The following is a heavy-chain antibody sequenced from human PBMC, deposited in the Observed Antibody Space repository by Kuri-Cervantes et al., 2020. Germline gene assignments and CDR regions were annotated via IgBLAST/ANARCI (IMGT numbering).Heavy chain of an antibody. CDR1: GGTFSSYA. J-gene: IGHJ4*02. V-gene: IGHV1-69*13. Sequence: SVKVSCKASGGTFSSYAISWVRQAPGQGLEWMGGIIPIFGTANYAQKFQGRVTITADESTSTAYMELSSLRSEDTAVYYCARGRYFDWLLREVLDYWGQGTLVTVSS. CDR2: IIPIFGTA. CDR3: ARGRYFDWLLREVLDY. D-gene: IGHD3-9*01.